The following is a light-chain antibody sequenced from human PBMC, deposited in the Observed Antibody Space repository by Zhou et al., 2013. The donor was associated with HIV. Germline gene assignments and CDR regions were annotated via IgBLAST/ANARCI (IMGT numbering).Light chain of an antibody. CDR2: DAS. V-gene: IGKV3-11*01. J-gene: IGKJ2*01. CDR1: QSVSSY. Sequence: EIVLTQSPATLSLSPGERATLSCRASQSVSSYLAWYQQKPGQAPRLLIYDASNRATGIPARFSGSGSGTEFTLTISSLRPEDFAIYYCQSYSDWPPLYTFGQGTKLEIK. CDR3: QSYSDWPPLYT.